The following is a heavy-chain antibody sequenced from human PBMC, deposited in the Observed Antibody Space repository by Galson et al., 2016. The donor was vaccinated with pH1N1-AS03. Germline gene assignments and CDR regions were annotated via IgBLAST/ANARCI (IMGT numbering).Heavy chain of an antibody. CDR1: GFTFIDYY. CDR3: ARPNGDYAINAFDI. V-gene: IGHV3-11*01. Sequence: LRLSCAASGFTFIDYYMNWIRQAPGKGLEWVSYISPTATTINYADSVKGRFTISRDNAKNSLYLQMSTLRSDDTAVYYCARPNGDYAINAFDIWGQGTMVTVSS. J-gene: IGHJ3*02. CDR2: ISPTATTI. D-gene: IGHD4-17*01.